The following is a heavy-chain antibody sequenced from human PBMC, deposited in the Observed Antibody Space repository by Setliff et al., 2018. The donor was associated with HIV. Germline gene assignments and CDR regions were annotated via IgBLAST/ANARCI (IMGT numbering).Heavy chain of an antibody. D-gene: IGHD3-10*01. J-gene: IGHJ6*03. CDR3: AVLTHYYGSGSSGPTDHYYYMDV. CDR1: GESFSDYY. Sequence: PSETLSLTCAVYGESFSDYYWSWIRQPPGKGLGWIGEINHSGSTNYNPSLKSRVTMSVDKSKNQFSLKLRSVTAADTAVYYCAVLTHYYGSGSSGPTDHYYYMDVWGKGTTVTVSS. V-gene: IGHV4-34*01. CDR2: INHSGST.